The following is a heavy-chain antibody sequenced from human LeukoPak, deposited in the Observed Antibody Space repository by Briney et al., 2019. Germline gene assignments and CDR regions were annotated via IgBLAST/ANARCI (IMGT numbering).Heavy chain of an antibody. V-gene: IGHV3-7*03. D-gene: IGHD7-27*01. Sequence: GGSLRLSCAASGFTFSSTWMSWVRQAPGKGLEWVANIKQDGSEKYYVDSVKGRFTISRDNAKNSLYLQMNSLRAEDTAVYYCARGSRWGPNPHPPYWGQGTLVTISS. CDR3: ARGSRWGPNPHPPY. J-gene: IGHJ4*02. CDR1: GFTFSSTW. CDR2: IKQDGSEK.